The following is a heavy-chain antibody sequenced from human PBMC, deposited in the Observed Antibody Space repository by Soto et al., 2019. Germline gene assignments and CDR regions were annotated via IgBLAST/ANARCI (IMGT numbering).Heavy chain of an antibody. CDR1: KFTFSNYW. Sequence: GGSLRLSCVASKFTFSNYWMTWVRQAPGKGLEWVANIKEDGSEKYYVDSVKGRCTISRDNAKNSLYLQMNSLRAEDTAVYYCARVYFKYDYWGQGTLVTVSS. D-gene: IGHD3-10*01. CDR2: IKEDGSEK. V-gene: IGHV3-7*01. J-gene: IGHJ4*02. CDR3: ARVYFKYDY.